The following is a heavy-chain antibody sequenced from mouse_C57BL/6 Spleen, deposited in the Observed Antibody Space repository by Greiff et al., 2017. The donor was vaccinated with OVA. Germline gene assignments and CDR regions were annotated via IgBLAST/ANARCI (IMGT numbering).Heavy chain of an antibody. D-gene: IGHD1-1*01. Sequence: EVQLQQSGPELVKPGASVKISCKASGYSFTGYYMNWVKQSPEKSLEWIGEINPSTGGTNYNQKFKAKATLTVDKSSSTAYMQLKSLTSEYSAVYYCARSDTTVPYYFDYWGQGTTLTVSS. CDR3: ARSDTTVPYYFDY. J-gene: IGHJ2*01. CDR1: GYSFTGYY. CDR2: INPSTGGT. V-gene: IGHV1-42*01.